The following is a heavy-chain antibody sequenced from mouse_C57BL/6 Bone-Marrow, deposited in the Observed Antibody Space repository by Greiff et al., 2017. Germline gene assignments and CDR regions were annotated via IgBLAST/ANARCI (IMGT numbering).Heavy chain of an antibody. CDR1: GYAFTNYL. D-gene: IGHD2-5*01. CDR2: LNPGSGGT. CDR3: EREGDYSNNYYAMDY. J-gene: IGHJ4*01. V-gene: IGHV1-54*01. Sequence: QVQLQQSGAELVRPGTSVTVSCKASGYAFTNYLIEWVKQRPGQGLEWIGVLNPGSGGTNYNEKFKGKATLTADKSSSTAYMQLSSLTSEDSAVYVCEREGDYSNNYYAMDYWGQGTSVTVSS.